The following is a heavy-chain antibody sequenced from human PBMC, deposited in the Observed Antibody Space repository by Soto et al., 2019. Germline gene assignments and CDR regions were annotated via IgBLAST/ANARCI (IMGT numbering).Heavy chain of an antibody. CDR3: AREGGRLNWFDP. CDR2: IKYDGSTT. D-gene: IGHD1-26*01. Sequence: GGSLRLSCVASGFTFSSHWMHWVRQAPGKGLVWVPRIKYDGSTTSYADSVKGRFTISRDNAKNTVHLQMNSLRSEDTAVYYCAREGGRLNWFDPWGQGTLVTVSS. V-gene: IGHV3-74*01. J-gene: IGHJ5*02. CDR1: GFTFSSHW.